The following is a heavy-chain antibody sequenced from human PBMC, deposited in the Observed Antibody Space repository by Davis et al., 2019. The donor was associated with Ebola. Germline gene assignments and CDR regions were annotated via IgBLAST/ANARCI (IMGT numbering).Heavy chain of an antibody. V-gene: IGHV5-51*01. CDR3: ATLYTAHASDI. D-gene: IGHD2-2*02. Sequence: PGGSLRLSCTGSGYSFTSYWIGWVRQMPGKGLEWMGIIYPGDSDTRYSPSFQGQVTISADKSISTAYLQWSSLKASDTAMYYCATLYTAHASDIWGQGTMVTVSS. CDR2: IYPGDSDT. J-gene: IGHJ3*02. CDR1: GYSFTSYW.